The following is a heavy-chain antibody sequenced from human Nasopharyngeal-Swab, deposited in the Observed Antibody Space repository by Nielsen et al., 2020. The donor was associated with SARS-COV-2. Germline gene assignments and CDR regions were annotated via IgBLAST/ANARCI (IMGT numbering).Heavy chain of an antibody. CDR1: GGSFSGYY. D-gene: IGHD4-17*01. J-gene: IGHJ4*02. V-gene: IGHV4-34*01. Sequence: SETLSLTCAVYGGSFSGYYWGWIRQPPGKGLEWIGNINYSGNTFYNPPLKSRVTISVDTSKNQFSLKLSSVTAADMAVYYCARGVMTSVTGGGWNDYWGQGTLVTVSS. CDR2: INYSGNT. CDR3: ARGVMTSVTGGGWNDY.